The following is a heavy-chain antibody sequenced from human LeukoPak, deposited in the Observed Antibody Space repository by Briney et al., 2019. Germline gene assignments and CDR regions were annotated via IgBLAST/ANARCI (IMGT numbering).Heavy chain of an antibody. CDR1: GITFSNSW. D-gene: IGHD3-22*01. V-gene: IGHV3-7*01. Sequence: GGSLRLFCTTSGITFSNSWMSWVRQAPGKGLEWVATIRPDGSEGYYADSVRGRFTISRDNSKNSFYLQMSSLRAEDTGVYYCARAASSGYYGGAFDIWGQGTMVTVSS. CDR2: IRPDGSEG. CDR3: ARAASSGYYGGAFDI. J-gene: IGHJ3*02.